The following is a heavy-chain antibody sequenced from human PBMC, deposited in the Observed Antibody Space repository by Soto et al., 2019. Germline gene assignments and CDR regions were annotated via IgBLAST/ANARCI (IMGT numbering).Heavy chain of an antibody. J-gene: IGHJ4*02. CDR1: GFSLSTSGVG. V-gene: IGHV2-5*02. CDR2: IYWDDDK. CDR3: AHGHYDYGGPFSDY. Sequence: QITLKESGPTLVKPTQTLTLTCTFSGFSLSTSGVGVGWIRQPPGKALEWLALIYWDDDKRYSPSLKSRLTIPKDTSNNQVVLTMTNMDPVDTATYYCAHGHYDYGGPFSDYWGQGTLVTVSS. D-gene: IGHD4-17*01.